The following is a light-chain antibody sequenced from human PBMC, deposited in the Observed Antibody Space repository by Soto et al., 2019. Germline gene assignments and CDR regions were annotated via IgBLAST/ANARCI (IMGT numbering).Light chain of an antibody. Sequence: QSVLTQTPSASGTPGQKVTISCSGGSSNIGGYTVNWYQQVPGTAPRLLIYNNNQRPSGVPDRFSGFKSGTPASLAISGPQPEDEAHYYCAAWDASLNGYVFGTGTKVTVL. CDR3: AAWDASLNGYV. CDR1: SSNIGGYT. CDR2: NNN. J-gene: IGLJ1*01. V-gene: IGLV1-44*01.